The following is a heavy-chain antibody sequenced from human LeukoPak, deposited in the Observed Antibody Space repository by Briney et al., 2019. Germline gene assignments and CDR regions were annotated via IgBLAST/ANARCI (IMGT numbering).Heavy chain of an antibody. CDR1: GFTFSSYS. CDR2: ISSSSSYI. Sequence: GGSLRLSCAASGFTFSSYSMNWVRQAPGKGLEWVSSISSSSSYIYYADSVKGRFTITRDNAKNSLYLQMNSLRAEDTAVYYCARMVRGVSYYFDYWGQGTLVTVSS. J-gene: IGHJ4*02. V-gene: IGHV3-21*01. CDR3: ARMVRGVSYYFDY. D-gene: IGHD3-10*01.